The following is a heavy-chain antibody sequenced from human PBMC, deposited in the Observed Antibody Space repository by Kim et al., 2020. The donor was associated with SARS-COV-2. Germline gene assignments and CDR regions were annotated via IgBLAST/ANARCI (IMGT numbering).Heavy chain of an antibody. CDR3: SNSIKNRYCTPTNCFDI. D-gene: IGHD2-8*01. Sequence: KSRFTVSRDNSRNMLYLQMNGLRAEDTAVYYCSNSIKNRYCTPTNCFDIWGQGTMVTVSS. V-gene: IGHV3-23*01. J-gene: IGHJ3*02.